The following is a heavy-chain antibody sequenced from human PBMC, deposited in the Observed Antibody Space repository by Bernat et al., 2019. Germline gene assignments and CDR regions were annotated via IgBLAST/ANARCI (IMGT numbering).Heavy chain of an antibody. CDR3: TTGIVGATTAFDI. CDR2: IKSKTDGGTT. D-gene: IGHD1-26*01. Sequence: EVQLVESGGGLVKPGGSLRLSCAASGFTFSNAWMNWVRQAPGKGLEWVGRIKSKTDGGTTDYAAPVKGRFTISRDDSKNTLYLQMNSLKTEDTAVYYCTTGIVGATTAFDIWGQGTMVTVSS. CDR1: GFTFSNAW. J-gene: IGHJ3*02. V-gene: IGHV3-15*07.